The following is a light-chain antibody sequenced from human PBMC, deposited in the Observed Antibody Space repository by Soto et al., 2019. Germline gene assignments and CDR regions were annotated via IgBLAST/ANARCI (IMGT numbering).Light chain of an antibody. Sequence: QSVLTQPPSVSGAPGQRVTISCTGSSSNIGAKYDVHWYQHLPGTAPKLLIYGNSNRPSGVPDRFSGSKSGTSASLAITGLQAEDEADYYCQSYDNSLSWVFGGGTKLTVL. CDR1: SSNIGAKYD. V-gene: IGLV1-40*01. CDR2: GNS. CDR3: QSYDNSLSWV. J-gene: IGLJ3*02.